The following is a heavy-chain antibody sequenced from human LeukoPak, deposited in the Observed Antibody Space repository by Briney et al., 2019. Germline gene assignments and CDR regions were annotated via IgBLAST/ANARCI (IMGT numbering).Heavy chain of an antibody. V-gene: IGHV3-53*01. J-gene: IGHJ6*03. Sequence: GGSLRLSCADSGFTVSSNYMSWVPQAPGKGLEWVSVIYSGGSTYYADSVKGRFTISRDNSKNTLYLQMNSLRAEDTAVYYCARGLYGDYGGYYYYYMDVWGKGTTVTVSS. CDR2: IYSGGST. CDR1: GFTVSSNY. D-gene: IGHD4-17*01. CDR3: ARGLYGDYGGYYYYYMDV.